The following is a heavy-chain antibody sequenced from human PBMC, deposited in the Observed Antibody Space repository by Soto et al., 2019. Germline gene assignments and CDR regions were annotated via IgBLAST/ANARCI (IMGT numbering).Heavy chain of an antibody. D-gene: IGHD6-13*01. CDR2: INHSGST. J-gene: IGHJ4*01. V-gene: IGHV4-34*01. CDR1: GGSFSGYY. CDR3: ARFPRRGSSQAY. Sequence: QVQLQQWGAGLLKPSETLSLTCAVYGGSFSGYYWSWIRQPPGKGLEWIGDINHSGSTNYNPSLKSRVTISVDTSKNQFSLKLSSVTAADTAVYYCARFPRRGSSQAYWGHGTLVTVSS.